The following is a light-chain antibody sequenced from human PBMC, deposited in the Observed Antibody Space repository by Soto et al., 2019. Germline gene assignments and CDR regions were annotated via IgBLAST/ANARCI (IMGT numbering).Light chain of an antibody. CDR2: KAS. CDR1: QSISAW. CDR3: QQYNSDSRT. Sequence: DIPMTQSPSILSASVGDRVTITCRASQSISAWLAWYQQKPGKAPKLLIYKASTLESGVPSRFSGSGSGTEFTLTISSLQPDDFATYYCQQYNSDSRTFGQGTKVEIK. J-gene: IGKJ1*01. V-gene: IGKV1-5*03.